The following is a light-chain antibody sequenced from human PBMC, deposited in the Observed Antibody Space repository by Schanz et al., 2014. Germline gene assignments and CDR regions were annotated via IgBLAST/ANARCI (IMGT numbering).Light chain of an antibody. V-gene: IGKV3-20*01. CDR3: QQYVTTPYT. CDR2: GAS. J-gene: IGKJ2*01. CDR1: QSVTSY. Sequence: EVLMTQSPATLSVSPGERATLSCRASQSVTSYLAWYQQKPGQAPRPLIFGASTRATGIPDRFSGTESGTDFTLTISRLEPEDFAVYYCQQYVTTPYTFGQGTKVEI.